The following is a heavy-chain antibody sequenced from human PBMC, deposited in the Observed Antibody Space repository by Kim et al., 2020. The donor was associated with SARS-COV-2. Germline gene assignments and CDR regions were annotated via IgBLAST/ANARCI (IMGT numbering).Heavy chain of an antibody. Sequence: GGSLRLSCAASGFTFSSYGMHWVRQAPGKGLEWVAVIWYDGSNKYYADSVKGRFTISRDNSKNTLYLQMNSLRAEDTAVYYCARDDSSGSNYGMDVWGQGTTVTVSS. CDR2: IWYDGSNK. J-gene: IGHJ6*02. CDR3: ARDDSSGSNYGMDV. CDR1: GFTFSSYG. D-gene: IGHD3-22*01. V-gene: IGHV3-33*01.